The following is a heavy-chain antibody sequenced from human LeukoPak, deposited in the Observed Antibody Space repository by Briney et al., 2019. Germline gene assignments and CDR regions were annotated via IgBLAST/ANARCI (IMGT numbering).Heavy chain of an antibody. V-gene: IGHV4-34*01. J-gene: IGHJ4*02. D-gene: IGHD3-10*01. Sequence: SETLSLTCAVYGGSFSGYYWSWIRQPPGKGLEWIGEINHSGSTNYNPSLKSRVTISVDTSKNQFSLKLSSVTAADTAVYYCARVARRLWFGELLFDYWGQGTLVTVSS. CDR1: GGSFSGYY. CDR2: INHSGST. CDR3: ARVARRLWFGELLFDY.